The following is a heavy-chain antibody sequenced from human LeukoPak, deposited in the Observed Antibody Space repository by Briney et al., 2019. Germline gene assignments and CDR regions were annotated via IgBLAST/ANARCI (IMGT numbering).Heavy chain of an antibody. CDR2: IYYSGST. V-gene: IGHV4-39*07. J-gene: IGHJ4*02. D-gene: IGHD5-18*01. Sequence: SETLSLTCTVSGGSISSSSYYWGWIRQPPGKGLEWIGSIYYSGSTYYNPSLKSRVTISVDTSKNHFSLKLTSVTAADTAVYFCARVLEYSSGGAYFDYWGQGALVTVSS. CDR1: GGSISSSSYY. CDR3: ARVLEYSSGGAYFDY.